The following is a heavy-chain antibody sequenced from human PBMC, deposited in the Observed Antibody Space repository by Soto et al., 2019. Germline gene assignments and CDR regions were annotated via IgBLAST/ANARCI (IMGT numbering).Heavy chain of an antibody. CDR1: GFMFSSYA. CDR2: ISGSGTTA. D-gene: IGHD6-19*01. V-gene: IGHV3-23*01. Sequence: GGSLRLSCAAAGFMFSSYAMSWVRQAPGKGLEWVSAISGSGTTAYYADSVKGRFTFSRDNSKKTMYLQMNSLRAEDTAVYYCAKTTDGWFSAFEIWGQGTMVTVS. CDR3: AKTTDGWFSAFEI. J-gene: IGHJ3*02.